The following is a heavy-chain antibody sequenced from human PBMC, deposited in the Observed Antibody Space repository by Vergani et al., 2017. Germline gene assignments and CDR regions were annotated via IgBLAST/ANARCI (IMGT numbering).Heavy chain of an antibody. CDR2: IKNNGDST. D-gene: IGHD5-12*01. Sequence: EVQLLQSEGAVVQPGGSLKLSCVASGFTFSIHAMSWVRQGPGQGLEWVSSIKNNGDSTHYADSVKGRFTIARDNSKNTLYLQMNSLGFEDTAVYYCGRGSDNYDWGQGTLVTVSS. V-gene: IGHV3-23*01. CDR1: GFTFSIHA. CDR3: GRGSDNYD. J-gene: IGHJ4*02.